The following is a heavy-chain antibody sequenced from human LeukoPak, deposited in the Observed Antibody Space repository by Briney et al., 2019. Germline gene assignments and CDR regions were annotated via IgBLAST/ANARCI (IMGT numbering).Heavy chain of an antibody. D-gene: IGHD3-10*01. CDR1: GFTLSSYW. Sequence: GGSLRLACAASGFTLSSYWMSWVRQAPGKGLEWVANIKQDGSEKYYVDSVKGRFTISRDNAKNSLYLQMNSLRAEDTAVYYCARDRAAPWYWGEGTLVTVSS. J-gene: IGHJ4*02. CDR3: ARDRAAPWY. V-gene: IGHV3-7*01. CDR2: IKQDGSEK.